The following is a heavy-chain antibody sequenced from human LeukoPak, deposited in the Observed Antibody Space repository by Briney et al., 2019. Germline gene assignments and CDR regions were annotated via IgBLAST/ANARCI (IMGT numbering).Heavy chain of an antibody. V-gene: IGHV3-11*01. J-gene: IGHJ2*01. CDR3: AREVRGYWYFDL. D-gene: IGHD3-22*01. CDR1: GFTFSDYF. Sequence: GSLRLSCAASGFTFSDYFMNWIRQAPEKGLEWVLYISSSGTTILYADSVKGRFTISRDNAKNSLHLQMNSLRAEDTAVYYCAREVRGYWYFDLWGRGTLLTVSS. CDR2: ISSSGTTI.